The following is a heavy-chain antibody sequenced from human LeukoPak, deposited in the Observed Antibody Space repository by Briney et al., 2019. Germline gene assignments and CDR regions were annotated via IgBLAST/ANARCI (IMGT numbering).Heavy chain of an antibody. V-gene: IGHV3-64*01. J-gene: IGHJ4*02. Sequence: LTGGSLRLSCAASGFTFSSYAMHWVRQAPGKGLEYVSAISSNGGSTYYANSVKGRFTISRDNSKNTLYLQMGSLRAEDMAVYYCARARRPYYYDSSGYYVLDYWGQGTLVTVSS. D-gene: IGHD3-22*01. CDR3: ARARRPYYYDSSGYYVLDY. CDR2: ISSNGGST. CDR1: GFTFSSYA.